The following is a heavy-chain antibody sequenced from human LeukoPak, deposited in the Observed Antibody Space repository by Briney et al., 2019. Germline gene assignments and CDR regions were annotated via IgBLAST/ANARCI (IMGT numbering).Heavy chain of an antibody. Sequence: GGSLRLSCAASGFTFSSYSMNWVRQAPGKGLEWVSSISGSSIYINYADSVKGRFTISSDDAKNSLYLQMNSLRAEDTAVYYCARALYDSSGYYFDYWGQGTLVTVSS. D-gene: IGHD3-22*01. V-gene: IGHV3-21*01. J-gene: IGHJ4*02. CDR1: GFTFSSYS. CDR3: ARALYDSSGYYFDY. CDR2: ISGSSIYI.